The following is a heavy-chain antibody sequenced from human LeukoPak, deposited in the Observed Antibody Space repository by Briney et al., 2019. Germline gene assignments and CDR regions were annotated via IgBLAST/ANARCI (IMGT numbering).Heavy chain of an antibody. J-gene: IGHJ4*02. CDR2: IYTSGST. Sequence: SETLSLTCTVSGGSISSNYWSWIRQPAGKGLEWIGRIYTSGSTNNNPSLECRVTMSVDTSKNQFSLKLSSVTAADTAVYYCARDYRWQFDYWGQGTLVTVSS. V-gene: IGHV4-4*07. CDR1: GGSISSNY. CDR3: ARDYRWQFDY. D-gene: IGHD5-24*01.